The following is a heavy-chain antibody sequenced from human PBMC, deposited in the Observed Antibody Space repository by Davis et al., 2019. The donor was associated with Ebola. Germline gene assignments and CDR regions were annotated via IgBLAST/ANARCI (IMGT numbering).Heavy chain of an antibody. CDR1: GGSISSYY. CDR2: IYYSGST. CDR3: ARGRRIQLWSRFDY. V-gene: IGHV4-59*08. Sequence: MPSETLSLTCTVSGGSISSYYWSWIRQPPGKGLEWIGYIYYSGSTNYNPSLKSRVTISVDTSKNQFSLKLSSVTAADTAVYYCARGRRIQLWSRFDYWGQGTLVTVSS. J-gene: IGHJ4*02. D-gene: IGHD5-18*01.